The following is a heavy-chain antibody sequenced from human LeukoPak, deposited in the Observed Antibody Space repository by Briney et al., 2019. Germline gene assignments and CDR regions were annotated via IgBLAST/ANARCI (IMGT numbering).Heavy chain of an antibody. CDR1: GFTFSSYA. Sequence: QAGGSLRLSCAASGFTFSSYAMSWVRQAPGKGREWVSAISGSGGSTYYADSVKDRFTISRDNSKNTLYLQMNSLRAEDTAVYYCAKDVYSYGQPFYFDYWGQGTLVTVSS. CDR2: ISGSGGST. CDR3: AKDVYSYGQPFYFDY. J-gene: IGHJ4*02. V-gene: IGHV3-23*01. D-gene: IGHD5-18*01.